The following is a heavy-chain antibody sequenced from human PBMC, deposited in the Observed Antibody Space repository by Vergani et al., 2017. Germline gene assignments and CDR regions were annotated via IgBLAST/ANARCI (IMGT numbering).Heavy chain of an antibody. V-gene: IGHV4-30-4*08. CDR2: IYYNGST. J-gene: IGHJ4*02. CDR1: GGSISSGDYY. D-gene: IGHD3-10*01. Sequence: QVQLQESGPGLVKPSQTLSLTCTVSGGSISSGDYYWSWIRQPPGKGLEWIGYIYYNGSTYYNPSLKSRVTISVDTSKNQFSLKLSSVTAADTAVYYCARGPCWDITYYYGSGRYYDYWGQGTLVTVSS. CDR3: ARGPCWDITYYYGSGRYYDY.